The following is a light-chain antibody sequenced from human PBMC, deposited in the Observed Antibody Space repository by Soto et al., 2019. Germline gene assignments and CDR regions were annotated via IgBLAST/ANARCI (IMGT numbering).Light chain of an antibody. J-gene: IGKJ1*01. CDR2: GAS. Sequence: ETVLTQSPATLSVSPGERATLSCRASQSVDNNLAWYQQKPDQAPRLLIYGASTRATGIPARFSGSGSGTDFTLTISSLQSEDFAVYFCQQFYTWPQTFGHGTRVEI. CDR1: QSVDNN. V-gene: IGKV3-15*01. CDR3: QQFYTWPQT.